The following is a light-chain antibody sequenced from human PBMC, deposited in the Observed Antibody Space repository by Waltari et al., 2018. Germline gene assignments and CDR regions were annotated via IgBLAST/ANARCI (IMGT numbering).Light chain of an antibody. Sequence: QSALTQPAPVSGSPGQSIPISCTWTTSHLGGYTYVSWHQQPPGKAPKFIIFEVSYRPSGVANRFSGSKSGNTASLTISELQPDDEADYYCSSYTSTTDLVFGGGTKVTVL. CDR1: TSHLGGYTY. CDR2: EVS. CDR3: SSYTSTTDLV. V-gene: IGLV2-14*01. J-gene: IGLJ3*02.